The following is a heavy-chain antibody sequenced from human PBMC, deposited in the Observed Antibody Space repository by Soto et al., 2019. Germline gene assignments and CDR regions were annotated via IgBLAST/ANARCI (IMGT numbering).Heavy chain of an antibody. CDR1: GLSFSNAW. Sequence: EVQLVESGGGLVQPGGSLRISCAASGLSFSNAWMSWVRQAPGKGLEWVGRIKTKTDGGTTDYAAPVKGRFTISRNDSKDTLYLQMNSLKTEDTAVYYCTTDLRWEQWLVQSIWGQGTMVTVSS. V-gene: IGHV3-15*01. J-gene: IGHJ3*02. D-gene: IGHD6-19*01. CDR3: TTDLRWEQWLVQSI. CDR2: IKTKTDGGTT.